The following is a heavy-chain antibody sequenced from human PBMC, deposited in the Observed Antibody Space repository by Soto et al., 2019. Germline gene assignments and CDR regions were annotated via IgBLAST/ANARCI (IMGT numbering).Heavy chain of an antibody. J-gene: IGHJ6*02. Sequence: QVQLVESGGGVLQPGRSLRLSCAASGFTFSSYGMHWVRQAPGKGLEWVAVISYGGSNKYYADSVKGRFTISRDNSKNTLYLQMNSLRAEDTAVYYCAKDVLRFLEWLAFYGMDVWGQGTTVTVSS. CDR3: AKDVLRFLEWLAFYGMDV. CDR1: GFTFSSYG. D-gene: IGHD3-3*01. V-gene: IGHV3-30*18. CDR2: ISYGGSNK.